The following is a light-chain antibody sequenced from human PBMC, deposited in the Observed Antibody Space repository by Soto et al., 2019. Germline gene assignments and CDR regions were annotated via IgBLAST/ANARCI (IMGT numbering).Light chain of an antibody. Sequence: EIVLTQSPGTLSMSPGERATLSCRASQSLTNNYLAWFQQKPGQAPRLLIYGASNRPTDIPDRFSGSGSGTDFSLVISRLEPEDFAVYYCQHYGASPPWTFGQGTKVDIK. V-gene: IGKV3-20*01. J-gene: IGKJ1*01. CDR3: QHYGASPPWT. CDR1: QSLTNNY. CDR2: GAS.